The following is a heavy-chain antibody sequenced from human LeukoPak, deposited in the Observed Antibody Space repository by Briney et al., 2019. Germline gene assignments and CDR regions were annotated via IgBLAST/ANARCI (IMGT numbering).Heavy chain of an antibody. CDR1: GFTFSSYA. CDR2: IYSNGNT. V-gene: IGHV3-23*05. J-gene: IGHJ4*02. D-gene: IGHD1-26*01. CDR3: ARPFSGSYGY. Sequence: GGSLRLPCAASGFTFSSYAMSWVRQAPGKGLEWVSIIYSNGNTYYADSVKGRFTISRDNSKNTVYLQMNSLRVEDTAVYYCARPFSGSYGYWGQGTLVTVSS.